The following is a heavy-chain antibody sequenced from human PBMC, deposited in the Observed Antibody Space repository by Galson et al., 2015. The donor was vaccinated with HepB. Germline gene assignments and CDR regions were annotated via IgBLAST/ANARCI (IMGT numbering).Heavy chain of an antibody. CDR3: ATGPGYCSGGSCYGPDY. J-gene: IGHJ4*02. CDR1: GYTLTELS. V-gene: IGHV1-24*01. Sequence: QSGAEVKKPGESLRISCKVSGYTLTELSMHWVRQAPGKGLEWMGGFDPEDGVTIYAQKFQGRVTMTEDTSTDTAYMELSSLRSEDTAVCYCATGPGYCSGGSCYGPDYWGQGTLVTVSS. D-gene: IGHD2-15*01. CDR2: FDPEDGVT.